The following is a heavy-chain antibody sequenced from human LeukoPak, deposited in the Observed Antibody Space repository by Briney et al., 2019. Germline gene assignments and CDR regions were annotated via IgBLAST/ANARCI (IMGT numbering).Heavy chain of an antibody. Sequence: SVKVSCKASGGTFNKYSISWVRQAPGQGPEWMGGIIPMFVTANYAQKFQGRLTITADKSTSTAHMELSSLRSEDTAAYYCARDDFSSARAFDIWGQGTMVTVSS. CDR2: IIPMFVTA. CDR1: GGTFNKYS. J-gene: IGHJ3*02. V-gene: IGHV1-69*06. D-gene: IGHD6-13*01. CDR3: ARDDFSSARAFDI.